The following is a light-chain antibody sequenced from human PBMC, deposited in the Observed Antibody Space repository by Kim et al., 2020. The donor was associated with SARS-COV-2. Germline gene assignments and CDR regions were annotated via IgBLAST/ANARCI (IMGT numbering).Light chain of an antibody. Sequence: SYELTQPPSVSVSPGQTAYITCSGNKLGDKYVCWYQQKPGLSPVLVIYQDNKRPSGIPERFSGSNSGNTATLTISGTQAMDEADYYCQAWDSSTVVFGGGTQLTVL. CDR1: KLGDKY. CDR3: QAWDSSTVV. V-gene: IGLV3-1*01. CDR2: QDN. J-gene: IGLJ2*01.